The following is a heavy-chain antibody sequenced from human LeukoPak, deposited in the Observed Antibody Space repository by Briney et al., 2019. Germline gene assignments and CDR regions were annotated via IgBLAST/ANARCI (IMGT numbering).Heavy chain of an antibody. CDR3: TRDLVIAASVGYFDY. J-gene: IGHJ4*02. CDR2: NDYSKNT. V-gene: IGHV4-39*07. D-gene: IGHD3-16*02. Sequence: SETLSLTCTVSGGSISTSSYYWGWIRQPPGRGLEWIGSNDYSKNTHHNAFNNSRITISVNTSKTQYSQMLSSMNAADTAVYYCTRDLVIAASVGYFDYWGQGTLVTVSS. CDR1: GGSISTSSYY.